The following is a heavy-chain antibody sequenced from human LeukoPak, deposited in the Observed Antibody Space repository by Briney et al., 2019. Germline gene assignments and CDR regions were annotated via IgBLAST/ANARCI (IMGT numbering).Heavy chain of an antibody. CDR2: IYYSGIT. CDR3: ARIGHEHYYFDY. D-gene: IGHD1/OR15-1a*01. V-gene: IGHV4-59*01. J-gene: IGHJ4*02. CDR1: GGSISSYY. Sequence: SETLSLTCTVSGGSISSYYWSWIRQPPGKGLEWIGYIYYSGITNYNPSLKSRVTISVDTSKNQFSLKLSSVTAADTAVYYCARIGHEHYYFDYWGQGTLVTVSS.